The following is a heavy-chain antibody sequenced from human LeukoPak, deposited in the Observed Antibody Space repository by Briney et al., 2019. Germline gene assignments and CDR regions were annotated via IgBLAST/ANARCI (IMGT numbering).Heavy chain of an antibody. CDR1: GFTFSTYW. Sequence: PGGSLRLSCAASGFTFSTYWMHWVRQVPGKGLVWVSRINSDGSSIRYADSVKGRFTVSRDNAKNTLYLQMNSLRAEDTAVYYCARGFRAFDFWAQGTMVTVSS. J-gene: IGHJ3*01. CDR3: ARGFRAFDF. CDR2: INSDGSSI. V-gene: IGHV3-74*01.